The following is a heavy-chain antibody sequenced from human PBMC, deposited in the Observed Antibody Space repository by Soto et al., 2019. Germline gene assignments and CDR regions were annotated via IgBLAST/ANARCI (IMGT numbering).Heavy chain of an antibody. V-gene: IGHV4-59*03. J-gene: IGHJ4*02. D-gene: IGHD4-17*01. Sequence: PSETLSLTCTVSGGSLSSYYWGWIRQSPGKGLEWIGSIFYSGSFNHNPSLKSRATISLDTSKNQFSLKLTSVNAAETAVYYCALLFYGAYGAGFDFWGQASQVAVS. CDR2: IFYSGSF. CDR1: GGSLSSYY. CDR3: ALLFYGAYGAGFDF.